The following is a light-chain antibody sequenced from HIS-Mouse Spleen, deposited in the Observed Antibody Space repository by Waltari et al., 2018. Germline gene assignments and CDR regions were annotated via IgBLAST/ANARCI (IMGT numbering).Light chain of an antibody. CDR3: QVWDSSSDHVV. CDR2: DDS. Sequence: SYVLTQPPSVSVAPGKTARITRGGNNIGSKSVHWYQQKPGQAPVLVVYDDSDRPSGIPERFSSPNSGNTAPLTISRVEAGDEADYYCQVWDSSSDHVVFGGGTKLTVL. J-gene: IGLJ2*01. CDR1: NIGSKS. V-gene: IGLV3-21*03.